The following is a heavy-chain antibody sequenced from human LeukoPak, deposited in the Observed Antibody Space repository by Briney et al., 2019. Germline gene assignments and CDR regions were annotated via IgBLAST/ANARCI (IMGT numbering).Heavy chain of an antibody. CDR1: GFTFSGYA. CDR3: AKGSAAARPYYFDY. D-gene: IGHD6-25*01. V-gene: IGHV3-23*01. CDR2: IIGSGGDT. J-gene: IGHJ4*02. Sequence: PGGSLRLSCTTSGFTFSGYAMIWVRQAPGKGLEWVSSIIGSGGDTYHADSVAGRFTISRDNSKNTLYLQMNSLRAEDTAVYYCAKGSAAARPYYFDYWGPGTLVTVSS.